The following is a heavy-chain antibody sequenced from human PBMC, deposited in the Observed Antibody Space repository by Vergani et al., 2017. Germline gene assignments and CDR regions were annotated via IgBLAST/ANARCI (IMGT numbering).Heavy chain of an antibody. CDR1: GFTFNQYG. J-gene: IGHJ4*02. Sequence: QVQLVESGGGVVQPGRSLRLSCAASGFTFNQYGMHWVRQAPGKGLEWVAVTWYDGNNKQYADSVKGRFTISRDNSKSTMYLQMNSLRDEDTGVYYCARDHVAAGLFFEYWGQGTLVTVSS. CDR2: TWYDGNNK. CDR3: ARDHVAAGLFFEY. D-gene: IGHD6-13*01. V-gene: IGHV3-33*01.